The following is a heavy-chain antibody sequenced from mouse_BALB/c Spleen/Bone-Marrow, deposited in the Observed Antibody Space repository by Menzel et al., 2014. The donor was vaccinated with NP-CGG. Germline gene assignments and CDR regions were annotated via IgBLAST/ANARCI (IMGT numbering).Heavy chain of an antibody. Sequence: EVKLEESGPDLVKPSQSLSLTCTVTGYSITSGYSWHWIRQFPGNKPEWMGYIHYSGSTNYNPSLKSRISITRDTSKNQFFLQLNSVTTEDTATYYCARRTTVVAPLDYWGQGTTLTVSS. CDR2: IHYSGST. J-gene: IGHJ2*01. V-gene: IGHV3-1*02. D-gene: IGHD1-1*01. CDR1: GYSITSGYS. CDR3: ARRTTVVAPLDY.